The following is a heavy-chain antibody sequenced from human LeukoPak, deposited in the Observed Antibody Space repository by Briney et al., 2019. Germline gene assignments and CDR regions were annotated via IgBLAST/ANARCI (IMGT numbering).Heavy chain of an antibody. J-gene: IGHJ4*02. V-gene: IGHV1-69*05. Sequence: SVKVSCKASGGTFSSYAISWGRQAPGQGVEWMGGIIPIFGTANYAQKFQGRDTITTDESTSTAYMERSSLRSEDTAVYYFAGYYGDYWFDWGQGNLVTVSS. CDR3: AGYYGDYWFD. CDR2: IIPIFGTA. CDR1: GGTFSSYA. D-gene: IGHD4-17*01.